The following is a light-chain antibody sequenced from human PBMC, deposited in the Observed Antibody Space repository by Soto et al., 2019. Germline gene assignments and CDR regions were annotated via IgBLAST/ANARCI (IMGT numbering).Light chain of an antibody. CDR1: QSVSSSY. J-gene: IGKJ4*01. CDR3: QQYGSSPLT. CDR2: GAS. Sequence: EIVLTQSPGTLSLSPGERATLSCRASQSVSSSYLAWYQQKPGQAPRLLIYGASSRATGIPDRFSCSGSGTDFTLTISRLEPEDFAVYYCQQYGSSPLTFGGGIKVEIK. V-gene: IGKV3-20*01.